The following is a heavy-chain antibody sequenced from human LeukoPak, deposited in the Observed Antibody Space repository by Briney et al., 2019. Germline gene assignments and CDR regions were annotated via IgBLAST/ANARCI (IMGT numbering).Heavy chain of an antibody. CDR3: AGHVFSDGSPFDS. Sequence: PSETLSLTCTVSGDSITNNHWSWLRQPPGKGLEWIGHISYTGSTNYNPSLKTRLTMSLDTSKNHSSLTLTSVTAADTALYYCAGHVFSDGSPFDSWGQGSLVTVSS. D-gene: IGHD3-10*01. J-gene: IGHJ4*02. V-gene: IGHV4-59*08. CDR1: GDSITNNH. CDR2: ISYTGST.